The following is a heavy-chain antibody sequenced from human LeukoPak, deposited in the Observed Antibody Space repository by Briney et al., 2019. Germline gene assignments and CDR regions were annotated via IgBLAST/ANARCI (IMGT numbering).Heavy chain of an antibody. J-gene: IGHJ3*02. CDR2: INTNTGNL. D-gene: IGHD6-13*01. V-gene: IGHV7-4-1*02. CDR3: ARDLNYRISSSWYVDAFDI. Sequence: ASVKVSCKASGYTFTSYAMNWVRQAPGQGLEWMGWINTNTGNLTYAQGFTGRFVFSLDTSVSTAYLQISSLKAEDTAVYYCARDLNYRISSSWYVDAFDIWGQGTMVTVSS. CDR1: GYTFTSYA.